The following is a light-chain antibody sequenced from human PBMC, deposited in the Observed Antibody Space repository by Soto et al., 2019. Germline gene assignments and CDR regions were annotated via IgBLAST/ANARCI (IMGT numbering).Light chain of an antibody. J-gene: IGKJ5*01. CDR3: QQYENLPT. CDR2: DAS. Sequence: DIPIAQCPSYLTASVGDRVTTTCQANQNINNYVSWYQQKPGRAPKLLIYDASKLEAGVPSRCRGSGSGTDFTFTISRLQPEDIATYYCQQYENLPTFGQGTRLETK. V-gene: IGKV1-33*01. CDR1: QNINNY.